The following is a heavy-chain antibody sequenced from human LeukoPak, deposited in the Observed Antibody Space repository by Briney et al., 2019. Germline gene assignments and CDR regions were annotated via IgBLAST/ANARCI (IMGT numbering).Heavy chain of an antibody. CDR3: AKGVEDCSSTSCYYDALDI. CDR1: GFTFSSYA. Sequence: GGSLRLSCAASGFTFSSYAMHWVRQAPGKGLEWVAVISYDGSNKYYADSVKGRFTISRDNSKNTLYLQMNSLRAEDTAVYYCAKGVEDCSSTSCYYDALDIWGQGTMVTVSS. V-gene: IGHV3-30-3*01. CDR2: ISYDGSNK. J-gene: IGHJ3*02. D-gene: IGHD2-2*01.